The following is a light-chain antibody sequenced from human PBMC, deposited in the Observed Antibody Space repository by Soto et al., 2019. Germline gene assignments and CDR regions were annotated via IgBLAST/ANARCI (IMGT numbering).Light chain of an antibody. CDR2: DAS. CDR1: QSVSSY. CDR3: QQRSNWQGAT. Sequence: EIVVTQSPATLSLSPGERATLSCRASQSVSSYLAWYQQKPGQAPRLLIYDASNRDTGIPARFSGSGSGTEFTLTISSLEPEDFAVYYCQQRSNWQGATFGGGTKVEIK. V-gene: IGKV3-11*01. J-gene: IGKJ4*01.